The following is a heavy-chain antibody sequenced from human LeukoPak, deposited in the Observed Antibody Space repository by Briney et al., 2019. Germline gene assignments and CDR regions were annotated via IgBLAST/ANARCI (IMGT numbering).Heavy chain of an antibody. D-gene: IGHD5-18*01. J-gene: IGHJ4*02. CDR3: ATPRSTAMVIGY. CDR1: GFTFSSYG. V-gene: IGHV3-23*01. CDR2: ISGIGGIT. Sequence: GGSLRLSCAASGFTFSSYGMSWGRQAPGKGLEWVSAISGIGGITYYADSVKGRFTISRDNSKNTLYLQLNSLRAEDTAVYYCATPRSTAMVIGYWGQGTLVTVSS.